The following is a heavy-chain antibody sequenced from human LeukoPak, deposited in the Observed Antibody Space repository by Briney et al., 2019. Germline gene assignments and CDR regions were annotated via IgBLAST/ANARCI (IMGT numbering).Heavy chain of an antibody. CDR1: GYTFTGYY. CDR3: ARLRTMVREVIITGAFDY. J-gene: IGHJ4*02. D-gene: IGHD3-10*01. CDR2: INPSSGGT. V-gene: IGHV1-2*06. Sequence: ASVKVSCKASGYTFTGYYMHWVRQAPGQGLEWMGRINPSSGGTDYAQKFQGRVTMSRDTSISKAYMELSRLRSDDTAVYYCARLRTMVREVIITGAFDYWGQGTLVTVSS.